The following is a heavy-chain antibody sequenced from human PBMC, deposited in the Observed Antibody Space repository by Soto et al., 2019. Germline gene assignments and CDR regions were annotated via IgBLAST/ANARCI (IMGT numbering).Heavy chain of an antibody. CDR1: GFTFSSYA. V-gene: IGHV3-30-3*01. CDR3: XXXXXXXXSSGYXXXGLVY. Sequence: QVQLVESGGGVVQPGRSLRLSCAASGFTFSSYAMHWVRQAPGKGLEWVAVISYDGSNKYYADSVKGRFTISRDNSKNTXXXXXXXXXXXXXXXXXXXXXXXXXXSSGYXXXGLVYWGQGTLVTVSS. J-gene: IGHJ4*02. D-gene: IGHD3-22*01. CDR2: ISYDGSNK.